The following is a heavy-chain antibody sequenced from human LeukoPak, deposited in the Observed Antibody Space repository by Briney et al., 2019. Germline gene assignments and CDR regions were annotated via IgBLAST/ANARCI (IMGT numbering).Heavy chain of an antibody. V-gene: IGHV1-18*01. Sequence: DSVNVSCKVSGYTFTSYGISWVRQAPGQGLEWMGWISAYNGNTNYAQKLQGRVTMTTDTSTSTAYMELRSLRSDDTAVYYCARAGAYDITAFDIWGQGTMVTVSS. CDR2: ISAYNGNT. D-gene: IGHD3-9*01. CDR3: ARAGAYDITAFDI. CDR1: GYTFTSYG. J-gene: IGHJ3*02.